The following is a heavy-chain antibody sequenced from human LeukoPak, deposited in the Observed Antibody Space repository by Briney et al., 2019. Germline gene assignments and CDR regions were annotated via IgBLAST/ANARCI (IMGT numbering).Heavy chain of an antibody. J-gene: IGHJ4*02. CDR1: GFTFSSYA. V-gene: IGHV3-23*01. Sequence: GGSLRLSCAASGFTFSSYAMSWVRQAPGKGLEWVSAISGSGGSTYYADSVKGRLTISRDNSKNTLYLQMNSLRAEDTAVYYCAKDHGSGSASNYWGQGTLVTVSS. CDR2: ISGSGGST. CDR3: AKDHGSGSASNY. D-gene: IGHD3-10*01.